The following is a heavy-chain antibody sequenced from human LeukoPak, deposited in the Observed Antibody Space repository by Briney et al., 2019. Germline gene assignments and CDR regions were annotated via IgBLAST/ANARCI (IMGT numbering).Heavy chain of an antibody. V-gene: IGHV3-21*01. D-gene: IGHD2-2*01. J-gene: IGHJ4*02. Sequence: GGSLRLSCAASGFTFSGYSMNWVRQAPGKGLEWVSSISSSSSYIYYADSVKGRFTISRDNAKNSLYLQMNSLRAEDTAVYYCARDLGNDCSSTSCVGWGQGTLVTVSS. CDR1: GFTFSGYS. CDR2: ISSSSSYI. CDR3: ARDLGNDCSSTSCVG.